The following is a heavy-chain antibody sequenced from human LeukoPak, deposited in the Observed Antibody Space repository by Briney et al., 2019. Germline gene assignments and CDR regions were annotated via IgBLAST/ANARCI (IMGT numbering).Heavy chain of an antibody. V-gene: IGHV4-59*01. CDR2: IYYSGST. Sequence: SETLSLTCTVSGGSISSYYWSWIRQPPGKGLEWIRYIYYSGSTNYNPSLKSRVTISVDTSKNQFSLKLSSVTAADTAVYYCARGTTVTTSGMDVWGQGTTVTVSS. CDR1: GGSISSYY. D-gene: IGHD4-11*01. J-gene: IGHJ6*02. CDR3: ARGTTVTTSGMDV.